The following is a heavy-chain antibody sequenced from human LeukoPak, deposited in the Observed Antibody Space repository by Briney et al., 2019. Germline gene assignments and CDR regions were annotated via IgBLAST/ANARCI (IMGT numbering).Heavy chain of an antibody. V-gene: IGHV3-23*01. Sequence: PGGSLRLSCAASGFTFSSYAMSWVRQAPGKGLEWVSAISGSGGSTYYAGSVKGRFTISRDNSKNTLYLQMNSLRAEDTAVYCCAKADDTSYSSGWYEYFQHWGQGTLVTVSS. D-gene: IGHD6-19*01. J-gene: IGHJ1*01. CDR1: GFTFSSYA. CDR2: ISGSGGST. CDR3: AKADDTSYSSGWYEYFQH.